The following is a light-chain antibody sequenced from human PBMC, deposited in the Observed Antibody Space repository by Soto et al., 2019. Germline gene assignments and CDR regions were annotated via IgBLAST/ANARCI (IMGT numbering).Light chain of an antibody. V-gene: IGKV1-8*01. J-gene: IGKJ1*01. Sequence: AIRMTQSPSSFSASTGDRVTITCRASQGISSYLAWYQQKPGKAPKLLIYAASTLQSGVPSRFSGSGSGTDFTLTISCLQSEDFATYYCHQYYSYPLTFGQGTKV. CDR3: HQYYSYPLT. CDR2: AAS. CDR1: QGISSY.